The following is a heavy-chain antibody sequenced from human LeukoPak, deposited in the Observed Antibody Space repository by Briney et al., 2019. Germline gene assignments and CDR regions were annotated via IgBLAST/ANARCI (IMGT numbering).Heavy chain of an antibody. CDR1: GLTFSHYA. CDR2: ITFDGGNT. D-gene: IGHD6-19*01. J-gene: IGHJ4*02. CDR3: TRTHINGWCFDS. V-gene: IGHV3-23*01. Sequence: GGSLRLSCAASGLTFSHYAMSWVRQAPGKGLEWVSIITFDGGNTYYSSVKGRFTISRDNSKNTLYLQMSSLGAEDTAVYYCTRTHINGWCFDSWGQGTLVTVSS.